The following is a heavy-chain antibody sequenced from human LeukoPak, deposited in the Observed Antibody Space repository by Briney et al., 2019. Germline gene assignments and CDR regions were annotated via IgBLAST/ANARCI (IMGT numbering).Heavy chain of an antibody. Sequence: GGSLRLSCAASGFTFSNFAMNWVRQAPGKGLEWVSPISGSGGSTYYADSVRGRFTISRDNSKNTLYLQMNSLRAEDTAVYYCAKMVHTEQWLVPFDYWGQGTLVTVPS. CDR3: AKMVHTEQWLVPFDY. CDR2: ISGSGGST. D-gene: IGHD6-19*01. J-gene: IGHJ4*02. V-gene: IGHV3-23*01. CDR1: GFTFSNFA.